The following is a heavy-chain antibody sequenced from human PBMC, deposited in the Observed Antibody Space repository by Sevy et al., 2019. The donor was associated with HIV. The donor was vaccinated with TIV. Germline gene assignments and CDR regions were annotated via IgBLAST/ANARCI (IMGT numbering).Heavy chain of an antibody. CDR3: ARSVVVVPAALFDY. J-gene: IGHJ4*02. Sequence: ASVKVSCKDSGYTFTGYYMHWVRQAPGQGLEWMGRINPNSGGTNYAQMFQGRVTMTRDTSISTAYMELSRLRSDDTAVYYCARSVVVVPAALFDYWGQGTLVTVSS. CDR1: GYTFTGYY. CDR2: INPNSGGT. V-gene: IGHV1-2*06. D-gene: IGHD2-2*01.